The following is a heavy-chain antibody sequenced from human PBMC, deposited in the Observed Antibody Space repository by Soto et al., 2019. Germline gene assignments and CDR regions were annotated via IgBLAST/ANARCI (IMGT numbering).Heavy chain of an antibody. J-gene: IGHJ5*02. V-gene: IGHV4-34*01. CDR2: INHSGST. CDR1: GGSFSGYY. Sequence: SETLSLTCAVYGGSFSGYYWSWIRQPPGKGLEWIGEINHSGSTNYNPSLKSRVTISVDTSKNQFSLKLSSVTAADTAVYYCARVARTLRRFDPWGQGTLVSVSA. CDR3: ARVARTLRRFDP. D-gene: IGHD3-3*02.